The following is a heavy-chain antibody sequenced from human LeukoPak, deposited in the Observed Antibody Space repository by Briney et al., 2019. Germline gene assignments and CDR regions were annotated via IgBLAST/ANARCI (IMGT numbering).Heavy chain of an antibody. CDR3: ASDIYGSQPSDY. D-gene: IGHD3-10*01. J-gene: IGHJ4*02. V-gene: IGHV1-69*05. CDR2: VVPIFDTP. CDR1: GGTFRDFA. Sequence: ASVKVSCKASGGTFRDFAVSWVRQAPGQGLEWMGGVVPIFDTPNYAQRFEDRVTITTDEATNTAYMELTGLRSEDTAVYYCASDIYGSQPSDYWGQGTLVIVSS.